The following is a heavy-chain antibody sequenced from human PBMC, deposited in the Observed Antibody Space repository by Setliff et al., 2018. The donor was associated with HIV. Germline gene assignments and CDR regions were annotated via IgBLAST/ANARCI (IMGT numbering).Heavy chain of an antibody. V-gene: IGHV4-34*01. D-gene: IGHD6-13*01. Sequence: SETLSLTCAVYGGPSSGYWSWVRQSPGKGLEWIGEISHSGSTNYNLSPKSRAAISADTSKKQFFLKLTSVTAADTGIYYCVASSSWSCRLNYWGQGTQVTVSS. J-gene: IGHJ4*02. CDR3: VASSSWSCRLNY. CDR2: ISHSGST. CDR1: GGPSSGY.